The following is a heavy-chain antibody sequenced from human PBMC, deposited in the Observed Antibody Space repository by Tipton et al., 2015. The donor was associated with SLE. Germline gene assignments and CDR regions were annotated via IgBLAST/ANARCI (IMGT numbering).Heavy chain of an antibody. V-gene: IGHV4-4*09. CDR2: IYATDKT. Sequence: TLSLTCSVSGASPSDFYWSWIRQPPGKGLEWIGFIYATDKTRYSPSLSSRAVISVDPSKNQVSLKLTSVTAADTGTYYCASLPEHWGQGTLVAVSS. J-gene: IGHJ4*02. CDR1: GASPSDFY. CDR3: ASLPEH.